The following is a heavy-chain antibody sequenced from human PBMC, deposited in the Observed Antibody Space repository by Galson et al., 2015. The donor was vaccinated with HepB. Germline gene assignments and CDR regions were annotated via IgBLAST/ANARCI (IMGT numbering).Heavy chain of an antibody. J-gene: IGHJ5*02. CDR3: ARDLFCRYCSSTSCYPA. CDR1: GYTFTSYA. V-gene: IGHV1-3*01. D-gene: IGHD2-2*01. Sequence: SVKVSCKASGYTFTSYAMNWVRQAPGQRLEWMGGINAGNGNTKYSQKFQGRVTITRDTSASTAYMELSSLRSEDTAVYYCARDLFCRYCSSTSCYPAWGQGTLVTVSS. CDR2: INAGNGNT.